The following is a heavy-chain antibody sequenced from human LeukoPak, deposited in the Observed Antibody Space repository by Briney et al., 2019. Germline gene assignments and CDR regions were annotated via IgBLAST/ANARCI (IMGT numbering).Heavy chain of an antibody. CDR2: ISYDGSNK. D-gene: IGHD6-13*01. CDR3: AKGSRQKEWYSSSWTSIAHDY. J-gene: IGHJ4*02. CDR1: GFTFSSYG. V-gene: IGHV3-30*18. Sequence: PGRSLRLSCAASGFTFSSYGMHWVRQAPGKGLEWVAVISYDGSNKYYADSVKGRFTISRDNSKNTLYLQMNSLRAEDTAVYYCAKGSRQKEWYSSSWTSIAHDYWGQGTLVTVSS.